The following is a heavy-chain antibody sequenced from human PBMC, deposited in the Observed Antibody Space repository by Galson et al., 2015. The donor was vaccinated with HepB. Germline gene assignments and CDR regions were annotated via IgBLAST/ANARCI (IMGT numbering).Heavy chain of an antibody. V-gene: IGHV1-46*03. J-gene: IGHJ3*02. CDR3: ARDLDYGGNPGNAFDI. CDR2: INPSGGST. Sequence: SVKVSCKASGYTFTSYYMHWVRQAPGQGLEWMGIINPSGGSTSYAQKFQGRVTMTRDTSTSTVYMELSSLRSEDTAVYYCARDLDYGGNPGNAFDIWGQGTVVTVSS. CDR1: GYTFTSYY. D-gene: IGHD4-23*01.